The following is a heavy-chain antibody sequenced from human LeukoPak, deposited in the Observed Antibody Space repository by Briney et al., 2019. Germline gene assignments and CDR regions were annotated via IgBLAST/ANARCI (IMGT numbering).Heavy chain of an antibody. Sequence: SETLSLTCTVSGGSISSSSYYWGWIRQPPGKGLEWIGTIYHSGSTYYNPSLKSRVTISVDTSKNQFSLKLSSVTAADTAVYYCARDRPYYGSGSHNDYWGQGTLVTVSS. CDR3: ARDRPYYGSGSHNDY. CDR1: GGSISSSSYY. V-gene: IGHV4-39*07. J-gene: IGHJ4*02. D-gene: IGHD3-10*01. CDR2: IYHSGST.